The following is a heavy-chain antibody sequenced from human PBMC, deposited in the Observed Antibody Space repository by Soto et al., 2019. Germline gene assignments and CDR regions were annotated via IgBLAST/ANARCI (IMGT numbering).Heavy chain of an antibody. CDR3: ASKYYDILTGYPYYYYGMEV. CDR1: GGTFSSYA. CDR2: IIPIFGTA. Sequence: SGKVSCKASGGTFSSYAISWVRQAPGQGLEWMGEIIPIFGTANYAQKFQGRVTITADESTSTAYMELSSLRSEDTAVYYCASKYYDILTGYPYYYYGMEVWGQGTTVTVSS. V-gene: IGHV1-69*13. D-gene: IGHD3-9*01. J-gene: IGHJ6*02.